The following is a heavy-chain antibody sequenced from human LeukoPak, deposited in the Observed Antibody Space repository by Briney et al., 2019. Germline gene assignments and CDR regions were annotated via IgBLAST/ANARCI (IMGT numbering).Heavy chain of an antibody. CDR1: GGSISPYY. Sequence: SETLSLTCTGSGGSISPYYWSWIRQPPGKGLEWIGEINHSGSTNYNPSLKSRVTISVDTSKNQFSLKLSSVTAADTAVYYCARGEDILTGYTTGYFDYWGQGTLVTVSS. J-gene: IGHJ4*02. V-gene: IGHV4-34*01. CDR2: INHSGST. CDR3: ARGEDILTGYTTGYFDY. D-gene: IGHD3-9*01.